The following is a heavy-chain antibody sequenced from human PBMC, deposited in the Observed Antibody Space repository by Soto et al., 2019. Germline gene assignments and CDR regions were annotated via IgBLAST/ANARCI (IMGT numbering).Heavy chain of an antibody. CDR1: GGSISSGAYS. CDR3: GRVPDY. J-gene: IGHJ4*02. Sequence: QLQLQESGSGLVKPSQTLSLTCAVSGGSISSGAYSWGWIRQPPGKGLEWIGYIYHGGSTYYNPPLKSRVTTSGDTSKNQFTLKLGDVTAADTAVYYCGRVPDYWGQGTLVTVSS. V-gene: IGHV4-30-2*01. CDR2: IYHGGST.